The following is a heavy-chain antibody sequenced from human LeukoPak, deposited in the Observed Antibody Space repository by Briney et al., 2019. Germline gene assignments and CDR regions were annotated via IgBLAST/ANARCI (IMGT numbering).Heavy chain of an antibody. Sequence: SSVKVSCKASGGTFSSYAISWVRQAPGQGLEWMGRIIPILGIANYAQKFQGRVTITEDKSTSTAYMEMSSLRSEDTAVYYCARDRRVRGVIITPNDAFDIWGQGTMVTVSS. V-gene: IGHV1-69*04. CDR3: ARDRRVRGVIITPNDAFDI. J-gene: IGHJ3*02. CDR2: IIPILGIA. CDR1: GGTFSSYA. D-gene: IGHD3-10*01.